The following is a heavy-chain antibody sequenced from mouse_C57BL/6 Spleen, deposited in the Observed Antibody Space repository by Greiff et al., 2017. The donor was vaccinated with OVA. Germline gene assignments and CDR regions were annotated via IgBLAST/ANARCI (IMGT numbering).Heavy chain of an antibody. CDR3: AGIITTVVAKDYAMDY. Sequence: QVQLQQSGPGLVQPSQSLSITCTVSGFSLTSYGVHWVRQSPGKGLEWLGVIWSGGSTDYNAAFISRLSISQDNSKSQVFFKMNSLQADDTAIYYCAGIITTVVAKDYAMDYWGQGTSVTVSS. CDR1: GFSLTSYG. D-gene: IGHD1-1*01. J-gene: IGHJ4*01. V-gene: IGHV2-2*01. CDR2: IWSGGST.